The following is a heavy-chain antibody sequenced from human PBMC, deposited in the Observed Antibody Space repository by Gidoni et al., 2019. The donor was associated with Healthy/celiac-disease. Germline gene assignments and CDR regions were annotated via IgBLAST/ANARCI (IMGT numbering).Heavy chain of an antibody. CDR3: ARELTTRIMITFLTKTFDY. V-gene: IGHV1-8*01. J-gene: IGHJ4*02. Sequence: QVQLVQSGAEVKKPGASVKVSCKASGYTFTSSDINWVRQATGQGLEWMGWMNPNSGNTGYAQKFQGRVTMTRNTSISTAYMELSSLRSEDTAVYYCARELTTRIMITFLTKTFDYWGQGTLVTVSS. CDR2: MNPNSGNT. CDR1: GYTFTSSD. D-gene: IGHD3-16*01.